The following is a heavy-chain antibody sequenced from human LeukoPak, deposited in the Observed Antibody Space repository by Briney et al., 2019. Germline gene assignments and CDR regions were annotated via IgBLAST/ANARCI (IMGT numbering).Heavy chain of an antibody. J-gene: IGHJ5*02. D-gene: IGHD3-10*01. Sequence: GGSLRLSWPASGFSVSSTYMSWVRQAPGKGLEWVSLIYNSGSTFYADSVMGRFTISRDNSKNTLFLQMNSLRAEDSAVYYCTRDRAGTQSWVEFDLWGQGTLVTVSS. CDR2: IYNSGST. CDR1: GFSVSSTY. V-gene: IGHV3-66*03. CDR3: TRDRAGTQSWVEFDL.